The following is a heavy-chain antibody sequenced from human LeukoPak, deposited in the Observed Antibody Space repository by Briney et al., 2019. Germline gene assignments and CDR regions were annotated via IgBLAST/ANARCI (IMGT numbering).Heavy chain of an antibody. V-gene: IGHV3-21*01. CDR3: ASPVIEAAGTDY. Sequence: GGSLRLSCAASGFTFSSYEMNWVRQAPGKGLEWVSSISTSSSYIYYADSVKGRFTISRDNAKNSLFLQMNSLRAEDTAVYYCASPVIEAAGTDYWGQGTLVTVSS. J-gene: IGHJ4*02. D-gene: IGHD6-13*01. CDR1: GFTFSSYE. CDR2: ISTSSSYI.